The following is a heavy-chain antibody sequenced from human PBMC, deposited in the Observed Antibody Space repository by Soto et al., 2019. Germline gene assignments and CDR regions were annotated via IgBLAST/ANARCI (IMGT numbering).Heavy chain of an antibody. CDR1: GYTFTSYG. CDR3: ARDQLLNRGYYYGMDV. Sequence: ASVKVSCKVSGYTFTSYGISWLRQAPGQGLEWMGWISAYNGNTNYGPKLQGRGTMTTDTSTSTAYMELRSLRSDDTAVDYWARDQLLNRGYYYGMDVWGQGTTVTSP. J-gene: IGHJ6*02. V-gene: IGHV1-18*04. D-gene: IGHD2-2*01. CDR2: ISAYNGNT.